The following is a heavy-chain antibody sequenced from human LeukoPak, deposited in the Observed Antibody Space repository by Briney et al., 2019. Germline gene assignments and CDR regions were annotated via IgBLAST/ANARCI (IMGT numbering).Heavy chain of an antibody. J-gene: IGHJ6*03. CDR3: ARGGGGYGSYYYYYMDV. Sequence: SVKVSCKASGGTFSSYAISWVRQAPGQGLEWMGGIIPIFGTANYAQKFQGRVTITTDESTSTAYMELSSLGSEDTAVYYCARGGGGYGSYYYYYMDVWGKGTTVTVSS. CDR1: GGTFSSYA. D-gene: IGHD5-12*01. V-gene: IGHV1-69*05. CDR2: IIPIFGTA.